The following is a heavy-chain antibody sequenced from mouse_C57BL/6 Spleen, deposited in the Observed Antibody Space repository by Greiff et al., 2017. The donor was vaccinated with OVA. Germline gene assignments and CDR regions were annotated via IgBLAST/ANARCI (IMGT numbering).Heavy chain of an antibody. CDR2: IYPRSGNT. J-gene: IGHJ1*03. D-gene: IGHD1-2*01. V-gene: IGHV1-81*01. Sequence: QVQLKESGAELARPGASVKLSCKASGYTFTSYGISWVKQRTGQGLEWIGEIYPRSGNTYYNEKFKGKATLTADKSSSTAYMELRSLTSEDSAVYFCARITTASYWYFDVWGTGTTLTVSS. CDR1: GYTFTSYG. CDR3: ARITTASYWYFDV.